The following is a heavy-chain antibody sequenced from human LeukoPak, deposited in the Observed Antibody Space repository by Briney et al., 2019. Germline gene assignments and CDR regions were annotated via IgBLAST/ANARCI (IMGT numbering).Heavy chain of an antibody. CDR1: GGSITSSNYY. D-gene: IGHD5-24*01. Sequence: PSETLSLTCTVSGGSITSSNYYWGWIRQPPGKGLEWIGRISYSGSTYYNPSLKSRVTISVDTSKNQFSLKLSSVTAADTAVYYCARGSRDGYNSFDYWGQGTLATVSS. V-gene: IGHV4-39*01. J-gene: IGHJ4*02. CDR2: ISYSGST. CDR3: ARGSRDGYNSFDY.